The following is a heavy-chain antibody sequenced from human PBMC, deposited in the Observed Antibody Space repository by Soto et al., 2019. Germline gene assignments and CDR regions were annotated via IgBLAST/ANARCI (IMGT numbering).Heavy chain of an antibody. CDR1: GGSISSGGYY. CDR3: ARGVNDSSGYYYVRTGLDY. V-gene: IGHV4-31*03. Sequence: PSETLSLTCTVSGGSISSGGYYWSWIRQHPGKGLEWIGYIYYSGSTYYNPSLKSRVTISVDTSKNQFSLKLSSVTAADTAVYYCARGVNDSSGYYYVRTGLDYWGQGTLVTVSS. D-gene: IGHD3-22*01. J-gene: IGHJ4*02. CDR2: IYYSGST.